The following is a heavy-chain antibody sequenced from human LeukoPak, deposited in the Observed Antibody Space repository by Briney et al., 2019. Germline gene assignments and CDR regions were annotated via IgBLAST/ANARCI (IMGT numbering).Heavy chain of an antibody. V-gene: IGHV1-18*01. CDR2: ISGNSGNI. Sequence: GASVKVSCKASGYTFTSYAISWVRQAPGQGLEWMGWISGNSGNINYVQKFQGRVTMTTDTSTSTAFMELRSLRSDDTAVYYCARDLRYYDSSGYTFDYWGQGTLVTASS. CDR1: GYTFTSYA. D-gene: IGHD3-22*01. J-gene: IGHJ4*02. CDR3: ARDLRYYDSSGYTFDY.